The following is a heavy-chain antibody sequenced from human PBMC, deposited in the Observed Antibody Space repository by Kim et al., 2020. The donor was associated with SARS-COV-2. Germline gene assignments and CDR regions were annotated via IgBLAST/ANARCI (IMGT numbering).Heavy chain of an antibody. Sequence: ASVKVSCKASGYTFTSYYMHWVRQAPGQGLEWMGIINPSGGSTSYAQKFQGRVTMTRDTSTSTVYMELSSLRSEDTAVYYCARDGRYYDSSGPQRYYGMDVWGQGTTVTVSS. V-gene: IGHV1-46*01. CDR3: ARDGRYYDSSGPQRYYGMDV. CDR1: GYTFTSYY. D-gene: IGHD3-22*01. J-gene: IGHJ6*02. CDR2: INPSGGST.